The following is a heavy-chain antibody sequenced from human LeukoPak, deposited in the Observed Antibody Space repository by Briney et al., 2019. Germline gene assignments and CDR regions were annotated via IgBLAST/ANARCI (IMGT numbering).Heavy chain of an antibody. Sequence: GGSLRLSCAASGFTFSSYSMNWVRQAPGKGLEWVSAISDSGDRTYYADSVKGRFTISRDNSKNTLYLQMNSLRAEDTAVYYCAKAPYYYDPSGYFTDDYWGQGTLVTVSS. CDR2: ISDSGDRT. CDR3: AKAPYYYDPSGYFTDDY. D-gene: IGHD3-22*01. J-gene: IGHJ4*02. CDR1: GFTFSSYS. V-gene: IGHV3-23*01.